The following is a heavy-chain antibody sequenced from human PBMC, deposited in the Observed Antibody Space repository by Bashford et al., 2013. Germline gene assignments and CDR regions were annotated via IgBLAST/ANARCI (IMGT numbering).Heavy chain of an antibody. D-gene: IGHD1-26*01. V-gene: IGHV1-2*02. CDR3: ARDGPVVGVWNAFDV. Sequence: WVRQAPGQGLEWMGWINPNPNSGATKYAEMFQGRVTMTRDTSISTAYMELSSLRSDDTAVYFXARDGPVVGVWNAFDVWGQGDSGHRLL. CDR2: INPNPNSGAT. J-gene: IGHJ3*01.